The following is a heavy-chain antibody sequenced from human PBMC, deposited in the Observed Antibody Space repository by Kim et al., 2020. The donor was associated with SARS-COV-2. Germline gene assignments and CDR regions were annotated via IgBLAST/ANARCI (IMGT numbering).Heavy chain of an antibody. Sequence: GGSLRLSCAASGFTFSSYGMHWVRQAPGKGLEWVAVIWYDGSNKYYADSVKGRFTISRDNSKNTLYLQMNSLRAEDTAVYYCARDSKGDNRFDPWGQGTLVTVSS. J-gene: IGHJ5*02. D-gene: IGHD3-10*01. CDR3: ARDSKGDNRFDP. CDR1: GFTFSSYG. CDR2: IWYDGSNK. V-gene: IGHV3-33*01.